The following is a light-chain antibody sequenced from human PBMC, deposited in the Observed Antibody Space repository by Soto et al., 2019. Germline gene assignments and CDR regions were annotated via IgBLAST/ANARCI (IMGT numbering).Light chain of an antibody. CDR1: QSIFSNY. V-gene: IGKV3-20*01. J-gene: IGKJ1*01. CDR3: QQYGTSPRT. CDR2: GAS. Sequence: EVMLTQSPGTLSLSPGERATLSCRASQSIFSNYLAWYQQKSGQAPRRLIYGASNRATGIPDRFSGSGSGTDFTLTISRLEPEDFAVYYCQQYGTSPRTFGQGTKVEFK.